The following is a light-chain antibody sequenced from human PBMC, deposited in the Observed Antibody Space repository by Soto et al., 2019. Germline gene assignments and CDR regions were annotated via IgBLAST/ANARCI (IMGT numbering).Light chain of an antibody. CDR3: QQSYLRWT. CDR1: QTIGSH. CDR2: AAS. V-gene: IGKV1-39*01. J-gene: IGKJ1*01. Sequence: DIQLTQSPSFLSASVGDSITITCRASQTIGSHLNWYQQKQGKAPKALIYAASRLHSGVPSRFSGSGSETDFTLTISSLEPDDVATYYCQQSYLRWTFGQGTKV.